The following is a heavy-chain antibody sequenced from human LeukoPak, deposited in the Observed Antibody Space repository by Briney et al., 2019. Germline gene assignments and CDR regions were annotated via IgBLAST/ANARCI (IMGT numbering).Heavy chain of an antibody. CDR2: IYHSGST. CDR3: ARWYPSRYAFDI. V-gene: IGHV4-4*02. Sequence: PSETLSLTCAVSGGSISSSNWWSWVRQPPGKGLEWIGEIYHSGSTNYNPSLKSRVTISVDKSNNQFSLKLSSVTAADTAVYYCARWYPSRYAFDIWGQGTMVTVSS. D-gene: IGHD1-14*01. CDR1: GGSISSSNW. J-gene: IGHJ3*02.